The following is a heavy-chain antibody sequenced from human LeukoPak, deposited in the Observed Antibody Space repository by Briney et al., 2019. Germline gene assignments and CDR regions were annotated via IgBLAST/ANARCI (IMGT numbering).Heavy chain of an antibody. CDR1: GGSISSYY. D-gene: IGHD5-18*01. J-gene: IGHJ4*02. CDR2: IYYSGST. V-gene: IGHV4-59*01. CDR3: ARGAAGYSYG. Sequence: SETLSLTCTVSGGSISSYYWSWIRQPPGKGLEWIGYIYYSGSTNYNPSLKSRVTISIDTSKNQFSLRLSSVTAADTAVYYCARGAAGYSYGWGQGTLVTVSS.